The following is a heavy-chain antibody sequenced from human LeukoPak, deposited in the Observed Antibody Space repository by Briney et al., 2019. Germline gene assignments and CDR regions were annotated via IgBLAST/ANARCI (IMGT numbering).Heavy chain of an antibody. CDR1: GFTFSSYG. J-gene: IGHJ3*02. V-gene: IGHV3-30*02. D-gene: IGHD3-22*01. CDR3: AKDPRWSEAYYYDRTLTAFDI. Sequence: PGGSLTLSCAASGFTFSSYGMRWVRPAPGKGLEWVAFIRYDGSNKYYADSVKGRFTISRDNSKNTLYLQMNSLRAEDTAVYYCAKDPRWSEAYYYDRTLTAFDIWGQGTMVTASS. CDR2: IRYDGSNK.